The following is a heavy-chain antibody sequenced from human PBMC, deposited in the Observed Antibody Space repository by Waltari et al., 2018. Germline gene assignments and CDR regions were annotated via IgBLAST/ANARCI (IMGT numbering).Heavy chain of an antibody. J-gene: IGHJ4*02. CDR2: VSAYNGNT. CDR3: ARDRSCSSTSCYGEIDY. D-gene: IGHD2-2*01. Sequence: QVQLVQSGAEVKKPGASVKVSCKASGYTFTSYGISWVRQAPGQGLEWMGWVSAYNGNTNDAQKLQGRVTMTTDTSTSTAYMELRSLRSVDTAVYYCARDRSCSSTSCYGEIDYWGQGTLVTVSS. V-gene: IGHV1-18*01. CDR1: GYTFTSYG.